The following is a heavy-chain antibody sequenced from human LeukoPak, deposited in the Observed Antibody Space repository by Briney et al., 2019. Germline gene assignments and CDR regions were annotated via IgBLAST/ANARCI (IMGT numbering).Heavy chain of an antibody. J-gene: IGHJ4*02. V-gene: IGHV1-18*01. CDR1: GYTFISYG. Sequence: ASVTVSCKASGYTFISYGISWVRQAPGQGLEWMGWISAYNGNTNYAQNLQGRVTMTTDTSTSTAYMELRSLRSDDTAVYYCAGAGLLWFGESQDYWGQGTLVTVSS. CDR3: AGAGLLWFGESQDY. CDR2: ISAYNGNT. D-gene: IGHD3-10*01.